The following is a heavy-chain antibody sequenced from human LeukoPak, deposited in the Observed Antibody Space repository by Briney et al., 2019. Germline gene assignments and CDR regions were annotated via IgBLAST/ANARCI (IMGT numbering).Heavy chain of an antibody. CDR1: GFTFSSYG. CDR2: VWYDGSNK. CDR3: ARDRSVVAATLGWFDP. D-gene: IGHD2-15*01. V-gene: IGHV3-33*01. Sequence: GGSLRLSCAASGFTFSSYGMHWVRQAPGKGLEWVAVVWYDGSNKYYADSVKGRFTISRDNSKNTLYLQMNSLRAEDTAVYYCARDRSVVAATLGWFDPWGQGTLVTVSS. J-gene: IGHJ5*02.